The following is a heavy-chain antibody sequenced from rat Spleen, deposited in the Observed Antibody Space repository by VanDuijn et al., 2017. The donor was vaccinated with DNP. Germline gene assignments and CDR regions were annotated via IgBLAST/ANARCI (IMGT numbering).Heavy chain of an antibody. V-gene: IGHV5-7*01. CDR3: TRGAGSPYWSFDF. D-gene: IGHD5-1*01. J-gene: IGHJ1*01. CDR1: GFTFSDYN. CDR2: ISYDGSST. Sequence: EVRLVESGGGLVQPGRSLKLSCAASGFTFSDYNMAWVRQAPKKGLEWVATISYDGSSTYYSGSVKGRFTISRDNAKNTLYLQMNSLRSEDTATYYCTRGAGSPYWSFDFWGPGTVVTVSS.